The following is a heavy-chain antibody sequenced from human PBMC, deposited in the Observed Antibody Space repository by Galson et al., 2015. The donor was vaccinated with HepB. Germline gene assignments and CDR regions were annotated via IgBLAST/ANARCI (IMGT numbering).Heavy chain of an antibody. J-gene: IGHJ4*02. Sequence: SLRLSCAASRFTFSSYAMTWVRQAPGKGLEWVSSISGTAGTTHYADSVKGRFTISRDNFKNTFYLQMNSLRAEDTAVYYCAESQRGYTSAIDFDFWGQGTLVTVSS. V-gene: IGHV3-23*01. CDR3: AESQRGYTSAIDFDF. D-gene: IGHD5-18*01. CDR1: RFTFSSYA. CDR2: ISGTAGTT.